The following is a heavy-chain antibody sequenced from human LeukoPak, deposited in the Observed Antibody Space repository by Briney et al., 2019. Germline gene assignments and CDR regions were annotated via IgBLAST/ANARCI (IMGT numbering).Heavy chain of an antibody. V-gene: IGHV4-34*01. CDR1: GGSFSGYY. Sequence: SETLSLTCAVYGGSFSGYYWSWIRQPPGKGLEWIGEINHSGSTNYNPSLKSRVTISVDTSKNQFSLKLTSVTAADTAVYYCARGGKWLYYFDYWGQGTLVTVSS. J-gene: IGHJ4*02. CDR3: ARGGKWLYYFDY. D-gene: IGHD6-19*01. CDR2: INHSGST.